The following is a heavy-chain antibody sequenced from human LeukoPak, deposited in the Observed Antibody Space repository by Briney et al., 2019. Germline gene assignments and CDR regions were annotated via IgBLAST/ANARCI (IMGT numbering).Heavy chain of an antibody. D-gene: IGHD2/OR15-2a*01. CDR3: ARGRVYRAFDI. CDR1: GYTFTGYY. J-gene: IGHJ3*02. V-gene: IGHV1-2*02. CDR2: INPNSGGT. Sequence: ASVKVSCKTPGYTFTGYYIHWVRQAPGQGLEWMGWINPNSGGTNYAQNFQGRVTMTRDTSISTAYMDLSRLKYDDTAVYYCARGRVYRAFDIWGQGTMVTVSS.